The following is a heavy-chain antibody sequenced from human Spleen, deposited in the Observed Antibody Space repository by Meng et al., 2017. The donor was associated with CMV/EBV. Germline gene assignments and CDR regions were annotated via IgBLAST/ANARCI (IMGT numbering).Heavy chain of an antibody. CDR2: ISPSSGRT. J-gene: IGHJ4*02. D-gene: IGHD5-24*01. V-gene: IGHV1-46*01. CDR3: ARRDEERYSFDY. CDR1: GYNFINYY. Sequence: CKASGYNFINYYMHWVRQAPGQGLEWMGIISPSSGRTTYAKRFQGRVTMTRDTSTSTVYMELSSLRSEDTAVYYCARRDEERYSFDYWGQGTLVTVSS.